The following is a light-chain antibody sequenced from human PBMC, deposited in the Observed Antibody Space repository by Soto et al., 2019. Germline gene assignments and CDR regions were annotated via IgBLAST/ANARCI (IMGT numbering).Light chain of an antibody. Sequence: DIKMTQSPSTLSASVGDRVTITCRASQSISSWLTWYQQKAEQAPKLLIYKASIVESGVPLWFSGSGSVTEFPLTISRVKPDDSATYYCQQYSYLATFCQGTRV. CDR2: KAS. J-gene: IGKJ1*01. CDR3: QQYSYLAT. V-gene: IGKV1-5*03. CDR1: QSISSW.